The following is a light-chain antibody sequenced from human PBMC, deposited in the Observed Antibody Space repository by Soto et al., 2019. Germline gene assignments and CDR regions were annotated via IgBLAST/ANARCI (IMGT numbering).Light chain of an antibody. CDR1: ISDIGAYNF. CDR3: AAWDDSLNGPV. V-gene: IGLV2-14*01. J-gene: IGLJ2*01. CDR2: NVT. Sequence: QSVLTQPASVSGSPGQSITISCTGTISDIGAYNFVSWYQQHPGKAPILMIYNVTDRPSGVSNRFSASKSGNTASLTISGLQSEDEADYYCAAWDDSLNGPVFGGGTKVTVL.